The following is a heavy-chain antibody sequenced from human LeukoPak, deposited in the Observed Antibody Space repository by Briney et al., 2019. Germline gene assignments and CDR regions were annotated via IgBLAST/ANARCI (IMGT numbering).Heavy chain of an antibody. CDR2: ISSSSSTI. D-gene: IGHD3-10*01. CDR1: GFTFSSYS. J-gene: IGHJ5*02. CDR3: ARGTRVEVVRGIPPHNYFDP. Sequence: GGSLRLSCAASGFTFSSYSMNCVRQPPGKGLEWGSYISSSSSTIYYAASVKGRFTISRDNAKNSLYLQMNSLRAEDTAVYYCARGTRVEVVRGIPPHNYFDPWGQGTLVTVSS. V-gene: IGHV3-48*04.